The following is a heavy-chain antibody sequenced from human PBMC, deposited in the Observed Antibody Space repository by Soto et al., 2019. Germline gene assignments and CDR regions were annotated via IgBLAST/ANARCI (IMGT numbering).Heavy chain of an antibody. J-gene: IGHJ4*02. Sequence: QVQLVESGGGVVQPGRSLRLSCAASGFTFSSYGMHWVRQAPGKGLEGVAVISYDGSNKYYADSVKGRFTISRDNSKNTLYLQMNSLRAEDTAVYYCAKDLDMAAAAGPFDYWGQGTLVTVSS. D-gene: IGHD6-13*01. V-gene: IGHV3-30*18. CDR1: GFTFSSYG. CDR2: ISYDGSNK. CDR3: AKDLDMAAAAGPFDY.